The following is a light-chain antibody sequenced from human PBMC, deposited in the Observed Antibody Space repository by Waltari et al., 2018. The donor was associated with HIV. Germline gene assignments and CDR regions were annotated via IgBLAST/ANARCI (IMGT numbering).Light chain of an antibody. CDR3: QSYDSTLRVV. J-gene: IGLJ2*01. CDR2: ANN. V-gene: IGLV1-40*01. Sequence: QPVLTQPPSVSGAPGPRVTIPCPRSSSNIGANYDVHWYPQLPGTAPKLLIYANNNRPSGVPDRFSGSKSGTSASLAITGLQAEDEADYYCQSYDSTLRVVFGGGTKLTVL. CDR1: SSNIGANYD.